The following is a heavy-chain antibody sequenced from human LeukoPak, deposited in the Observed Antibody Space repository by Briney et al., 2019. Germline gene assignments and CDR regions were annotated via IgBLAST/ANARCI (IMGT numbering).Heavy chain of an antibody. CDR1: GYTFTSYD. D-gene: IGHD6-19*01. Sequence: ASVKVSCKASGYTFTSYDINWVRQATGQGLEWTGWMNPNSGNTGYAQKFQGRVTMTRNTSISTAYMELGSLRSEDTAVYYCARGPYSSGWYEFYGFDPWGQGTLVTVSS. V-gene: IGHV1-8*01. CDR3: ARGPYSSGWYEFYGFDP. CDR2: MNPNSGNT. J-gene: IGHJ5*02.